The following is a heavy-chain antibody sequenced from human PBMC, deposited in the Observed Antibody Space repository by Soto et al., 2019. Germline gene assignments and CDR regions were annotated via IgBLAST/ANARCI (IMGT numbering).Heavy chain of an antibody. D-gene: IGHD3-10*01. CDR3: AKDSLFYYYGSGSYPPGFDY. CDR2: ISGSGGST. CDR1: GFTFSSYA. Sequence: GGSLRLSCAASGFTFSSYAMSWVPQAPGKGLEWVSAISGSGGSTYYADSVKGRFTISRDNSKNTLYLQMNSLRAEDTAVYYCAKDSLFYYYGSGSYPPGFDYWGQGTLVTVSS. J-gene: IGHJ4*02. V-gene: IGHV3-23*01.